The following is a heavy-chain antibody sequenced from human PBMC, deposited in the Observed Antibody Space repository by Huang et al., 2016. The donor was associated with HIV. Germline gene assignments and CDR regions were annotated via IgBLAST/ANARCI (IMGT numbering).Heavy chain of an antibody. CDR3: ARDPRIQSWLNFFDY. Sequence: EVQLVESGGGLVQPGGSLRLSCAASGFSISSYWMHWVRQAPGKGLVWVSRSNSEGSSTSYADSVKGRFTISRDNAKNTLYLQMNRLRAEDTAVYYCARDPRIQSWLNFFDYWGQGTLVSVSS. CDR2: SNSEGSST. V-gene: IGHV3-74*01. J-gene: IGHJ4*02. CDR1: GFSISSYW. D-gene: IGHD3-22*01.